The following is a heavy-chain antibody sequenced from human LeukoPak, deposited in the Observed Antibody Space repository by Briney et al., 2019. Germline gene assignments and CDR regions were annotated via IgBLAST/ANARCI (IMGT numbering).Heavy chain of an antibody. CDR1: GFTFSSYG. D-gene: IGHD1-26*01. Sequence: GGSLRLSCAASGFTFSSYGMHWVRQAPGKGLEWVAFIRYDGSNKYYADSVKGRFTISRDNAKNSLYLQMNSLRAEDTAVYYCARDPTSSWETAFDIWGQGTMVTVSS. V-gene: IGHV3-30*02. CDR3: ARDPTSSWETAFDI. CDR2: IRYDGSNK. J-gene: IGHJ3*02.